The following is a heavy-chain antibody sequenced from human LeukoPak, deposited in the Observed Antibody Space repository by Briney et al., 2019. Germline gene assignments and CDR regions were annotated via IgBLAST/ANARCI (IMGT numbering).Heavy chain of an antibody. CDR2: ISAYNGNT. CDR1: GYTFTSYG. Sequence: ASVKVSCKASGYTFTSYGISWVRQAPGQGLEWMGWISAYNGNTNYAQKLQGRVTMTTDTSTSTAYMELRSLRSDDTAVYYCARAPFCGGDCYQPLPYNWFDPWGQGTLVTVSS. CDR3: ARAPFCGGDCYQPLPYNWFDP. J-gene: IGHJ5*02. V-gene: IGHV1-18*01. D-gene: IGHD2-21*02.